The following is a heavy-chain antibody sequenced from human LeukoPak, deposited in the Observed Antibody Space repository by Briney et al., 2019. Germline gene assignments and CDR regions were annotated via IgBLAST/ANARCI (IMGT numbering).Heavy chain of an antibody. CDR1: GFTLSSYW. CDR3: AKAGDGIVVVPASYFDY. V-gene: IGHV3-23*01. CDR2: ISGSGGST. D-gene: IGHD2-2*01. Sequence: GGSLRLSCAASGFTLSSYWMSWVRQAPGKGLEWVSAISGSGGSTYYADSVKGRFTISRDNSKNTLYLQMNSLRAEDTAVYYCAKAGDGIVVVPASYFDYWGQGTLVTVSS. J-gene: IGHJ4*02.